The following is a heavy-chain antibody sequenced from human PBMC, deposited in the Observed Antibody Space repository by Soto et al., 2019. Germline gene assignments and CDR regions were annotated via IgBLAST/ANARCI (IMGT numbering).Heavy chain of an antibody. CDR1: GLSFSSYS. V-gene: IGHV3-21*01. D-gene: IGHD3-3*01. CDR3: AREGGSYYDFWSGYYQNSDAFDI. CDR2: ISSSSSYI. Sequence: GGSLRLCCAASGLSFSSYSMNGVLQTPGKGLEWVSSISSSSSYIYYADSVKGRFTISRDNAKNSLYLQMNSLRAEDTAVYYCAREGGSYYDFWSGYYQNSDAFDIWGQGTMVTVSS. J-gene: IGHJ3*02.